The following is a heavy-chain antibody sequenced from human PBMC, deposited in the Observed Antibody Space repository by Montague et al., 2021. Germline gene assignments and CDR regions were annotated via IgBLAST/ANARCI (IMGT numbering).Heavy chain of an antibody. Sequence: SLRLSCAASGFTVTSYAMHWVRQAPGKGLEWVAFIWFDGSNIKYADSVKGRFTISRDTHKNTLSLEMDSLTADDTAVYYCVRGRPSWLDRGFDLWGQGTLVTVSS. J-gene: IGHJ4*02. CDR3: VRGRPSWLDRGFDL. D-gene: IGHD6-19*01. CDR2: IWFDGSNI. CDR1: GFTVTSYA. V-gene: IGHV3-33*01.